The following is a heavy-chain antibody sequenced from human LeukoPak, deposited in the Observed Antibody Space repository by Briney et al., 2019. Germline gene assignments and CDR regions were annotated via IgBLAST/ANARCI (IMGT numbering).Heavy chain of an antibody. CDR3: ARLPRYYYDSSGYRHFDY. V-gene: IGHV5-51*01. J-gene: IGHJ4*02. CDR2: IYPGDSDT. CDR1: GYSFTSYW. D-gene: IGHD3-22*01. Sequence: GESLQISCKGSGYSFTSYWISWVRQMPAKGLEWMGFIYPGDSDTSYSPSFQGQVTISADKSISSAYLQWSSLKASDTAMYDCARLPRYYYDSSGYRHFDYWGQGTLVTVSS.